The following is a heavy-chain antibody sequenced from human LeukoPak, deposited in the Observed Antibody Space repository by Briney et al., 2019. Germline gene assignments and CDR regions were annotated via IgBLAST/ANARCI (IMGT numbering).Heavy chain of an antibody. J-gene: IGHJ1*01. Sequence: PSETLSLTCTVSGGSISSGGYYWSWIRQPPGKGLEWIGYIYLSGSTYYNPSLKSRVTISVDRSKNQFSLKLSSVTAADTAVYYCARVYSSGSRAFQHWGQGTLVTVSS. D-gene: IGHD6-19*01. CDR2: IYLSGST. CDR3: ARVYSSGSRAFQH. V-gene: IGHV4-30-2*01. CDR1: GGSISSGGYY.